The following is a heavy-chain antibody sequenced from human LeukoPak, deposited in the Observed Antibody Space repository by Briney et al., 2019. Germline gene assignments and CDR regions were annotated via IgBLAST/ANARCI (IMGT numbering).Heavy chain of an antibody. V-gene: IGHV4-59*01. CDR2: IYYSGST. Sequence: SETLSLTCTVSGGSISSYYWSWIRRPPGKGLEWIGYIYYSGSTNYNPSLKSRVTISVDTSKNQFSLKLSSVTAADTAVYYCARGDSSSWYSGYFQHWGQGTLVTVSS. J-gene: IGHJ1*01. CDR3: ARGDSSSWYSGYFQH. D-gene: IGHD6-13*01. CDR1: GGSISSYY.